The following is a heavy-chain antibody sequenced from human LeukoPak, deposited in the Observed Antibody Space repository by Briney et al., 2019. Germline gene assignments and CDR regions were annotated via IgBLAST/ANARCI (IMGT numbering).Heavy chain of an antibody. CDR3: ARDQRTYSSGWYVGVPDYYYMDA. CDR1: TYTFTRYG. CDR2: ISGYNGNT. J-gene: IGHJ6*03. Sequence: ASVKVSCKASTYTFTRYGISWVRQAPGQGLEWMGWISGYNGNTNYAQKFLGRVSMTADTATSTAYMELSRLRSDDTAVYYCARDQRTYSSGWYVGVPDYYYMDAWGKGTTVTVSS. V-gene: IGHV1-18*01. D-gene: IGHD6-19*01.